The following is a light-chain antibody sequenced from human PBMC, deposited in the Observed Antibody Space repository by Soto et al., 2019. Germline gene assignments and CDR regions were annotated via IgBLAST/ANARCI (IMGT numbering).Light chain of an antibody. Sequence: EFVLTQSPGTLSLSPGDRATLSCRASQSFGSTSLAWYQQKPGQSPRLLISGASIRATGIPDRFSGSGSGTDFTLIISRLEHADFAVYYCQQYISSTSGRFGQGTKVEI. CDR1: QSFGSTS. V-gene: IGKV3-20*01. CDR3: QQYISSTSGR. CDR2: GAS. J-gene: IGKJ1*01.